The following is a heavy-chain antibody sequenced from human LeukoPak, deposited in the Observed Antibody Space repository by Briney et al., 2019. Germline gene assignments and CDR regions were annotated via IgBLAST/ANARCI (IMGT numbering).Heavy chain of an antibody. D-gene: IGHD3-10*01. CDR2: ISSSGSTI. V-gene: IGHV3-48*03. CDR3: GSGIFIGVETAFDY. CDR1: GFTFSSYE. J-gene: IGHJ4*02. Sequence: GGSLRLSCAASGFTFSSYEMNWVRQAPGKGLEWVSYISSSGSTIYYADSVKGRFTISRDNSKNTLYLQMNSLRAEDTAVYYGGSGIFIGVETAFDYWGKGTLFTVSS.